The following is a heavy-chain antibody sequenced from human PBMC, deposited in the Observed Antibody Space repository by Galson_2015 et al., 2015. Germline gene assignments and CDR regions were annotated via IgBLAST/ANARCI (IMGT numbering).Heavy chain of an antibody. D-gene: IGHD4-23*01. Sequence: SLRLSCAASGFTFSSYAMHWVRQAPGKGLEWVAVISYDGSNKYYADSVKGRFTISRDNSKNTLYLQMNSLRAEDTAVYYCARDQGTTVVTRGYFDYWGQGTLVTVSS. CDR1: GFTFSSYA. CDR2: ISYDGSNK. CDR3: ARDQGTTVVTRGYFDY. V-gene: IGHV3-30-3*01. J-gene: IGHJ4*02.